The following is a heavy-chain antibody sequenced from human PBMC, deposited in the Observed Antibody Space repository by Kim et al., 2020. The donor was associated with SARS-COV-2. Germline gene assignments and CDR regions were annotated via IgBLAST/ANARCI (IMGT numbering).Heavy chain of an antibody. CDR3: AKEGGSSWDFDY. CDR1: GFTFRSYA. V-gene: IGHV3-23*01. Sequence: GGSLRRSCAASGFTFRSYAMSWVRRAPGKGLEWVSTISDSAGRTYDADSVKGRFTISRDNSKNTLYLQMNSLRAEDTAVYYCAKEGGSSWDFDYWGQGTL. D-gene: IGHD6-13*01. J-gene: IGHJ4*02. CDR2: ISDSAGRT.